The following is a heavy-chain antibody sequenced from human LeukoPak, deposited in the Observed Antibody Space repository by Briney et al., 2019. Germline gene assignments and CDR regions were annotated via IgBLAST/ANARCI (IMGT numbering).Heavy chain of an antibody. CDR2: ISSSSSYI. J-gene: IGHJ4*02. CDR1: GFTFSSYS. Sequence: PGGSLRLSCAASGFTFSSYSMNWVRQAPGKGLEWVSSISSSSSYIYYADSVKGRFTISRDNAKNSLYLQMNSLRAEDTAVYYCARDPGGIAVAGMNFDYWGQGTLVTVSS. D-gene: IGHD6-13*01. CDR3: ARDPGGIAVAGMNFDY. V-gene: IGHV3-21*01.